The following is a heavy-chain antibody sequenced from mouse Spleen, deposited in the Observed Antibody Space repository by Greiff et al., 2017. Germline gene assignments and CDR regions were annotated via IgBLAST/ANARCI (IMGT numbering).Heavy chain of an antibody. CDR1: GFSLTSYG. Sequence: VQLQQSGPGLVQPSQSLSITCTVSGFSLTSYGVHWVRQSPGKGLEWLGVIWRGGSTDYNAAFMSRLSITKDNSKSQVFFKMNSLQADDTAIYYCATPDYYGTGYYAMDYWGQGTSVTVSS. CDR3: ATPDYYGTGYYAMDY. V-gene: IGHV2-5*01. J-gene: IGHJ4*01. D-gene: IGHD1-2*01. CDR2: IWRGGST.